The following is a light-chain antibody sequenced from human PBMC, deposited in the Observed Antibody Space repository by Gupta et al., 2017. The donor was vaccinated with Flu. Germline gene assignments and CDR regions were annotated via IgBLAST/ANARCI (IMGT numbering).Light chain of an antibody. CDR2: DDT. CDR1: NIGTKD. CDR3: QVWNGSSDQGV. J-gene: IGLJ3*02. V-gene: IGLV3-21*02. Sequence: SYVLTPLPSVSVAPGQTARITCGGNNIGTKDVHWYQQKPGQAPVLVVYDDTNRPSGIPDRFSGSKSGNTATLTVSRVEAGDEADYYCQVWNGSSDQGVFGGGTKLTVL.